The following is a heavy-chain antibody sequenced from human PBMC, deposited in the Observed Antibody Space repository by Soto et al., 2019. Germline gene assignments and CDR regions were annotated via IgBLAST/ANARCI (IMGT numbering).Heavy chain of an antibody. CDR1: GDSVSSPYY. Sequence: QVQLQESGPGLVKPSGTLSLTGAVSGDSVSSPYYWCWVRQPPGKGLEWIGEVFHTGTTSYNPSLRSRVTISMDKSINQFSLDLRSVTAADTAVYYCARSAGWYAVHSWGPGTLVLVSS. D-gene: IGHD6-19*01. V-gene: IGHV4-4*02. CDR3: ARSAGWYAVHS. CDR2: VFHTGTT. J-gene: IGHJ4*02.